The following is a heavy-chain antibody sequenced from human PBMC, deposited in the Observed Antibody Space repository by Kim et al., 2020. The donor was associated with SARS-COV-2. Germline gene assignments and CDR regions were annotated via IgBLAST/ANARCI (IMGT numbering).Heavy chain of an antibody. CDR3: ARRDSRGYFDY. CDR1: GYSISSGYY. J-gene: IGHJ4*02. CDR2: IYHSGST. V-gene: IGHV4-38-2*02. D-gene: IGHD3-22*01. Sequence: SETLSLTCTVSGYSISSGYYWGWIRQPPGKGLEWIGSIYHSGSTYYNPSLKSRVTISVDTSKNQFSLKLSSVTAADTAVYYCARRDSRGYFDYWGQGTLV.